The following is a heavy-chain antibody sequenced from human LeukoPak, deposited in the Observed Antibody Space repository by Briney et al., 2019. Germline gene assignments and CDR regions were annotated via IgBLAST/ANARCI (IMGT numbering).Heavy chain of an antibody. CDR3: ARANGDSYNWFDP. D-gene: IGHD4-17*01. J-gene: IGHJ5*02. Sequence: GGSLRLSCVASGFTFSSYGIHWVRQAPGKGLEWVAVIWYDGNNKYYADSVKGRFTISRDNSKNTLYLQMNSLRAEDTAVYYCARANGDSYNWFDPWGQGTLVTVSS. CDR1: GFTFSSYG. CDR2: IWYDGNNK. V-gene: IGHV3-33*01.